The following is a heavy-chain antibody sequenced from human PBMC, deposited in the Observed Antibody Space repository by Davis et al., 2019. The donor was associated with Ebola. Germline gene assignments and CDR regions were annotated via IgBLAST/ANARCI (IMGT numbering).Heavy chain of an antibody. CDR1: GFTFSDYY. Sequence: PGGSLRLSCAASGFTFSDYYMSWIRQAPGKGLEWVSYISSSSYTNYADSVKGRFTISRDNAKNSLYLQMNSLRAEDTALYYCAKDPGRYSYGPAMDVWGKGTTVTVSS. V-gene: IGHV3-11*05. CDR2: ISSSSYT. CDR3: AKDPGRYSYGPAMDV. J-gene: IGHJ6*04. D-gene: IGHD5-18*01.